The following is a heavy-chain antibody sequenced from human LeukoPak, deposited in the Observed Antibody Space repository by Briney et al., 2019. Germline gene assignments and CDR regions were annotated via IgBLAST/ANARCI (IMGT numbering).Heavy chain of an antibody. J-gene: IGHJ6*02. CDR2: ISAYNGNT. CDR1: GYTFTTYG. CDR3: AREAPQTTVVPYYYYGMDV. D-gene: IGHD4-23*01. Sequence: GASVKVSCKASGYTFTTYGISWVGQAPGQGKEGMGWISAYNGNTKYAQKLQDRVTTTTDTSTSTAYMELRRLRSDDTAVYYCAREAPQTTVVPYYYYGMDVWGQGTPVTVSS. V-gene: IGHV1-18*01.